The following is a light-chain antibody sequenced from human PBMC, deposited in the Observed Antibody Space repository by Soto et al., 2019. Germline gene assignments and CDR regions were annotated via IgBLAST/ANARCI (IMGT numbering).Light chain of an antibody. Sequence: EIVMTQSPATLSVPPGERATLSCRASQSVSTNLAWYQQKPGQAPRLLIYNASSRATGIPDRFSGSGSGTDFTLTIRRLEPEDFAVYYCQQYGSSYPWTFGQGTKVDIK. CDR2: NAS. V-gene: IGKV3-20*01. CDR1: QSVSTN. CDR3: QQYGSSYPWT. J-gene: IGKJ1*01.